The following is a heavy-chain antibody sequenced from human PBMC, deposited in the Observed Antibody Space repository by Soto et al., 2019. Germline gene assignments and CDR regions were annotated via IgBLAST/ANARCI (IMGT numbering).Heavy chain of an antibody. Sequence: QVQLQESGPGLVKPSQTLSLTCTVSGGSISSGGYYWSWIRQHPGKGLEWIGYIYYSGSTYYNPYLKSRVTISVDTSKNQFSLKLSSVTAADTAVYYCARDYVVREPHFDYWGQGTLVTVSS. CDR1: GGSISSGGYY. J-gene: IGHJ4*02. V-gene: IGHV4-31*03. CDR2: IYYSGST. D-gene: IGHD3-10*01. CDR3: ARDYVVREPHFDY.